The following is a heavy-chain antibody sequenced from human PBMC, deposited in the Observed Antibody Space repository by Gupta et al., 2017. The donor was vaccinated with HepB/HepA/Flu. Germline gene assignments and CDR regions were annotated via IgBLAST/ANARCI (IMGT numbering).Heavy chain of an antibody. V-gene: IGHV3-11*04. CDR3: ARDLRRVAHSSYYYYMDV. J-gene: IGHJ6*03. CDR2: ISGSCTII. CDR1: GFTFSDYY. D-gene: IGHD2-15*01. Sequence: QVQLVASGGGLVKPGGSLSLSCAAPGFTFSDYYMSWMRQAPGKGLEWVSYISGSCTIINYADSVKGRFTISRDNAKNSLYLQMNSLRAEDTAVYYCARDLRRVAHSSYYYYMDVWGKGTTVTVSS.